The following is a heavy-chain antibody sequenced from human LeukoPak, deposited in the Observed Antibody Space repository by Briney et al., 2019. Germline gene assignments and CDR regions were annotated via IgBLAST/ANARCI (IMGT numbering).Heavy chain of an antibody. D-gene: IGHD4-23*01. CDR1: GFTFSSYS. V-gene: IGHV3-74*01. CDR2: INNDGSST. CDR3: ARGMSTYGGRPDY. J-gene: IGHJ4*02. Sequence: GGSLRLSRAGSGFTFSSYSMNWVRHAPGEGLVWVSRINNDGSSTNYADSVKGRFTISRDNAKNTLYLQVNSLRAEDTAVYYCARGMSTYGGRPDYWGQGTLVTVSS.